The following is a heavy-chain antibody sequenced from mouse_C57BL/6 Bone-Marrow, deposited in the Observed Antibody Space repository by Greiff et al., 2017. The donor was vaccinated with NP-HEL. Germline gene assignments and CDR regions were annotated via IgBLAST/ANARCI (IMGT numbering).Heavy chain of an antibody. Sequence: EVQLVESGGGLVKPGGSLKLSCAASGFTFSSYAMSWVRQTPEKRLEWVATISDGGSYTYYPDNVKGRFTLSRDNAKNNLYLQMSHLKSEDTAMYYCARGELSWFAYWGQGTLVTVSA. CDR2: ISDGGSYT. V-gene: IGHV5-4*01. CDR3: ARGELSWFAY. CDR1: GFTFSSYA. J-gene: IGHJ3*01.